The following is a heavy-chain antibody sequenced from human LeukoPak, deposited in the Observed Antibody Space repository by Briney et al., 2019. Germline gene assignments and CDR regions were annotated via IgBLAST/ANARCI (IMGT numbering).Heavy chain of an antibody. CDR2: ISAYNGNT. V-gene: IGHV1-18*01. J-gene: IGHJ6*03. Sequence: ASVKVSCKASGYTFTSYGISWVRQAPGQGLEWMGWISAYNGNTSYAQKLQGRVTMTTDTSTSTAYMELRSLRSDDTAVYYCARIVVWSGHIRVDYYYYMDVWGKGTTVTVSS. CDR3: ARIVVWSGHIRVDYYYYMDV. D-gene: IGHD3-3*01. CDR1: GYTFTSYG.